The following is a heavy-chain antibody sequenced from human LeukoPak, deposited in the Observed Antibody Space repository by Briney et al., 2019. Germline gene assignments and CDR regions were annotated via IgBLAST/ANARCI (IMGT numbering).Heavy chain of an antibody. CDR3: ARTHIFSSGWYDGSDY. V-gene: IGHV3-11*01. CDR2: ISSSGSTI. Sequence: GGSLRLSCAASGFTFSDYYMSWIRQAPGKGLEWVSYISSSGSTIYYADSVKGRFTISRDNAKNSLYLQMNSLRAEDTAVYYCARTHIFSSGWYDGSDYWGQGTLVTVSS. D-gene: IGHD6-19*01. CDR1: GFTFSDYY. J-gene: IGHJ4*02.